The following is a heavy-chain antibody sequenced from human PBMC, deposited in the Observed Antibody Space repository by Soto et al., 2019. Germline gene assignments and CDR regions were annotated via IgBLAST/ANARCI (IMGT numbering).Heavy chain of an antibody. CDR3: ARDKITGLFDY. CDR2: IKHSGST. V-gene: IGHV4-34*01. CDR1: DGSFSGYS. Sequence: QVQLQQWGAGLLKPSETLSLTCAVYDGSFSGYSWTWIRQPPGTGLEWIGEIKHSGSTNYNPSLKSRVTISVDTSKNQFSLKLTSVTAADTAVYYCARDKITGLFDYWGQGTLVTVSS. D-gene: IGHD2-8*02. J-gene: IGHJ4*02.